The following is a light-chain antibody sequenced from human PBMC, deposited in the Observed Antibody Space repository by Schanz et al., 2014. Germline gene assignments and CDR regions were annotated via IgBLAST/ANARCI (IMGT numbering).Light chain of an antibody. Sequence: AIQMTQSPSSLSASVGDRVTITCRTGQGIRKDLGWYQQKPGKAPNLLIYATSNLRSGVPARFSGSGSGTVFTLTISSLQPEDIATYYCLQDYNYPPTFGQGTKVEIK. CDR2: ATS. CDR1: QGIRKD. V-gene: IGKV1-6*01. CDR3: LQDYNYPPT. J-gene: IGKJ1*01.